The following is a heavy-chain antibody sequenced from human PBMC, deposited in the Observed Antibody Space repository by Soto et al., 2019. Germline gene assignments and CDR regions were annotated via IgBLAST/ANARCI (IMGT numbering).Heavy chain of an antibody. D-gene: IGHD3-10*01. V-gene: IGHV3-33*01. CDR3: VRDLGGYSGSGSYL. CDR1: GFTFNNYG. CDR2: IWYDGSDK. Sequence: QMHLVESGGGVVQPGRSLRLSCAASGFTFNNYGMHWVRQAPGKGLEWVAVIWYDGSDKYYADSVKGRFTISRDNSKNTMYLHMSSLRDEDTAVYYCVRDLGGYSGSGSYLWGQGTLVTVSS. J-gene: IGHJ4*02.